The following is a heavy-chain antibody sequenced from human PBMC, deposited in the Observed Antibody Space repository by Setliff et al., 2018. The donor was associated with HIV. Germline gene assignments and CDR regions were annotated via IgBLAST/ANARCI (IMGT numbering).Heavy chain of an antibody. D-gene: IGHD3-9*01. CDR1: GSALNRNT. V-gene: IGHV3-53*01. Sequence: GGSLRPSCAASGSALNRNTISWVRQPPGKGLEWVSANKNSDTIYHADSVKGRFTASIDNPKNTVFLQMNTLKAVDTALYYCAREGYNVLRYFNWLAAEWLDYWGPGTLVTVSS. CDR3: AREGYNVLRYFNWLAAEWLDY. J-gene: IGHJ4*02. CDR2: NKNSDTI.